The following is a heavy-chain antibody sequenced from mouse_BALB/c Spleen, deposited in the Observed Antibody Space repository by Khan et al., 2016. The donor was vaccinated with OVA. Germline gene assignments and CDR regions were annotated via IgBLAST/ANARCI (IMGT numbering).Heavy chain of an antibody. CDR3: ARQPYYHYYIMDY. D-gene: IGHD2-10*01. Sequence: QMQLEESGPGLVAPSQSLSITCTISGFSLTNYGVHWVHQPPGKGLEWLVVIWSDGSTSYNSALKSRLIISKDNSKSQVFLKMNSLQTDDTAMYYCARQPYYHYYIMDYWGQGTSVTVSS. V-gene: IGHV2-6-1*01. CDR1: GFSLTNYG. CDR2: IWSDGST. J-gene: IGHJ4*01.